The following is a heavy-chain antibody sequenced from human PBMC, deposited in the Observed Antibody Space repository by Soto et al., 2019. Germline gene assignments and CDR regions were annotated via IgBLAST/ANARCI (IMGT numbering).Heavy chain of an antibody. V-gene: IGHV1-2*02. CDR2: INPGSGGT. J-gene: IGHJ5*02. Sequence: QVQLVKSGAEVKKPGASVKVSCKAAGYKFTGNNIYWVRQAPGQGLEWMGWINPGSGGTIYAQKCQGRVTMNRDTSISTVYMEFSSLTFDDTAVYYCARGVGSSWFDPWGQGTLVTVSS. D-gene: IGHD6-25*01. CDR3: ARGVGSSWFDP. CDR1: GYKFTGNN.